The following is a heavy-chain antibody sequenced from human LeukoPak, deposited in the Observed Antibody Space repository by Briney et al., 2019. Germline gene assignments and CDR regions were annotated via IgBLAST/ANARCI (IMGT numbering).Heavy chain of an antibody. Sequence: SETLSLTCTVSGGSLSGYFWSWFRQPPGKELEWIGYIHTSGSTKYNPSLKRRVTISEDMSKNQFSLKMSSVHAADTAIFYCARLRGPWYVDSWGQGTLVIVSS. CDR1: GGSLSGYF. J-gene: IGHJ4*02. CDR3: ARLRGPWYVDS. D-gene: IGHD4-17*01. CDR2: IHTSGST. V-gene: IGHV4-4*09.